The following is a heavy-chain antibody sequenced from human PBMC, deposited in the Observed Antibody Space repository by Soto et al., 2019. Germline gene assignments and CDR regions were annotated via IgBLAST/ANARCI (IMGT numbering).Heavy chain of an antibody. V-gene: IGHV4-4*02. CDR2: IYHSGSA. CDR3: ARVPGVVVSADDAFDI. Sequence: QVQLQESGPGLVKPSGTLSLTCAVSGGSVSSSNWWSWVRQSPGKGLEWMGEIYHSGSAHYNPSLTSRATISLDKSKNQVSLRLTSVTAADTAVYYCARVPGVVVSADDAFDIWGPGTRVIVSS. J-gene: IGHJ3*02. D-gene: IGHD2-21*02. CDR1: GGSVSSSNW.